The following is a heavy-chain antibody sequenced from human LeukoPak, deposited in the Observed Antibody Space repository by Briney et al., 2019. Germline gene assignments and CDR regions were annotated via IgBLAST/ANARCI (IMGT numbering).Heavy chain of an antibody. CDR1: GGSIRSSTYY. CDR2: MYYTGST. V-gene: IGHV4-39*01. CDR3: ARQSDSSGWSTYGY. J-gene: IGHJ4*02. D-gene: IGHD6-19*01. Sequence: SETLSLTCTVSGGSIRSSTYYWGWIRQPPGRGLEWIGSMYYTGSTYYSPSLKSRVTISVDTSKNQFSLKLSSVTAADTAVYYCARQSDSSGWSTYGYWGQGTLVTVSS.